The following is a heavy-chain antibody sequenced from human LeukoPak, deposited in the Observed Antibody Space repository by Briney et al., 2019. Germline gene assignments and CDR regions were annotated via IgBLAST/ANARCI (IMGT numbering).Heavy chain of an antibody. CDR2: ISSSSSTI. J-gene: IGHJ4*02. D-gene: IGHD3-3*01. V-gene: IGHV3-48*04. CDR3: ARASGSKYYDFWGGYFDY. CDR1: GFTFSSYS. Sequence: GGSLRLSCAASGFTFSSYSMNWVRQAPGKGLEWVSYISSSSSTIYYADSVKGRFTISRDNAKNSLYLQMNSLRAEDTAVYYCARASGSKYYDFWGGYFDYWGQGTLVTVSS.